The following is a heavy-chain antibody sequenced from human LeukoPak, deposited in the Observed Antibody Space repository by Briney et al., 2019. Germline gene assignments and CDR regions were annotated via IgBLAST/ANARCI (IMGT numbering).Heavy chain of an antibody. CDR3: ARVGFNWNDGAHY. Sequence: GGSLRLSCAASGFTFSSYAMSWVRQAPGKGLEWVSSISDSGGSTYYADSVQGRFTISRDNSKNTLYLQMNSLRAEDTALYYCARVGFNWNDGAHYWGQGTLVTVSS. CDR1: GFTFSSYA. V-gene: IGHV3-23*01. J-gene: IGHJ4*02. CDR2: ISDSGGST. D-gene: IGHD1-1*01.